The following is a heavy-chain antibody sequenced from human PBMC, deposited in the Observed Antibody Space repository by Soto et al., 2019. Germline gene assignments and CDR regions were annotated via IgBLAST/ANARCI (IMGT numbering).Heavy chain of an antibody. CDR2: IHYSGST. Sequence: TSETLSLTCTVSGGSISSGGYYWSWIRQHPGKGLEWIGCIHYSGSTYSNPSLKSRVTISVDTSKNQFSLKLSSVTAADTAVYYCARTNYHDSSGNYFWGQGTLVTVSS. CDR1: GGSISSGGYY. V-gene: IGHV4-31*03. D-gene: IGHD3-22*01. CDR3: ARTNYHDSSGNYF. J-gene: IGHJ4*02.